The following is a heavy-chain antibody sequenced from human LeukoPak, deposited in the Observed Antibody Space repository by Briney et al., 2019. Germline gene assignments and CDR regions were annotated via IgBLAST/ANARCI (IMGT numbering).Heavy chain of an antibody. Sequence: GGSLRLSCAASGFTFSSYAMSWVRQAPGKGLEWVSTISGSGGSTYYADSVKGRFTISRDNAKNTLYLQMNSLRAEDTAVYYCARGLSGYASSLGYWGQGTLVTVSA. J-gene: IGHJ4*02. CDR3: ARGLSGYASSLGY. CDR1: GFTFSSYA. D-gene: IGHD6-6*01. CDR2: ISGSGGST. V-gene: IGHV3-23*01.